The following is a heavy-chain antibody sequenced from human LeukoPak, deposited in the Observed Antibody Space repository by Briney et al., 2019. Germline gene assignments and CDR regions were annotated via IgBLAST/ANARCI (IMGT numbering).Heavy chain of an antibody. V-gene: IGHV1-69*05. CDR3: YYYDSSGYPLYYFDY. CDR1: GGTFSSYA. CDR2: IIPIFGTA. J-gene: IGHJ4*02. D-gene: IGHD3-22*01. Sequence: GASVKVSCKASGGTFSSYAISWVRQAPGQGLEWMGGIIPIFGTANYAQKFQGRVTITTDESTSTAYMELSSLRSEDTAVYYCYYYDSSGYPLYYFDYWGQGTLVTVSS.